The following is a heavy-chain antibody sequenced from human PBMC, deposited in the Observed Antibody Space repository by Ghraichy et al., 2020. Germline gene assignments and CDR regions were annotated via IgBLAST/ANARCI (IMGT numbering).Heavy chain of an antibody. CDR1: GFSLSTSGVG. Sequence: SGPTLVKPTQTLTLTCTFSGFSLSTSGVGVGWIRQPPGKALEWLALIYWNGDNRYSPSLRSRLTITKDTSNNQVVLTMTNMDPVDTATYYCAHAKYVRYDWGYGGFDYWGQGTLVTVSS. D-gene: IGHD3-9*01. CDR3: AHAKYVRYDWGYGGFDY. J-gene: IGHJ4*02. CDR2: IYWNGDN. V-gene: IGHV2-5*01.